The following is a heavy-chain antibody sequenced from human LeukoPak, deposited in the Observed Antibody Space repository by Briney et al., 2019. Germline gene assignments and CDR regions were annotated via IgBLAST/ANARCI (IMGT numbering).Heavy chain of an antibody. CDR1: GGSISSSSYY. CDR3: ARGRLSRFGELSGYWFDP. J-gene: IGHJ5*02. Sequence: SETLSLTCTVSGGSISSSSYYWGWIRQPPGKGLEWIGSIYYSGSTYYNPSLKSRVTISVDTSKNQFSLKLSSVTAADTAVYYCARGRLSRFGELSGYWFDPWGQGTLVTVSS. CDR2: IYYSGST. D-gene: IGHD3-10*01. V-gene: IGHV4-39*07.